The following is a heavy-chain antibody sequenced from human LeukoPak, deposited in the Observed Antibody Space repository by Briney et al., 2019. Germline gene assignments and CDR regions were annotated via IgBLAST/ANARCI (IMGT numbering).Heavy chain of an antibody. CDR3: APLGGSGYEFGY. Sequence: GGSLRLSCAASGFTFSSYAMSWVRQAPGKGLEWVSAISGSGGSTYYADSVKGRFTISRDNSKNTLYLQMNSLRAEDTAVYYCAPLGGSGYEFGYWGQGNLGTGSS. CDR1: GFTFSSYA. D-gene: IGHD5-12*01. V-gene: IGHV3-23*01. J-gene: IGHJ4*02. CDR2: ISGSGGST.